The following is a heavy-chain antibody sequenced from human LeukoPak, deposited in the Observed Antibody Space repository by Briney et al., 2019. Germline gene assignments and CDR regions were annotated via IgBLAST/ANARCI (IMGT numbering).Heavy chain of an antibody. CDR3: ARAPRDGYNDY. CDR2: IYYSGST. V-gene: IGHV4-59*01. D-gene: IGHD5-24*01. CDR1: GGSISSYY. Sequence: SETLSLTCTVSGGSISSYYLSWIRQPPGKGLEWIGYIYYSGSTNYNPSLKSRVTISVDTSKNQFSLKLSSVTAADTAVYYCARAPRDGYNDYWGQGTLVTVSS. J-gene: IGHJ4*02.